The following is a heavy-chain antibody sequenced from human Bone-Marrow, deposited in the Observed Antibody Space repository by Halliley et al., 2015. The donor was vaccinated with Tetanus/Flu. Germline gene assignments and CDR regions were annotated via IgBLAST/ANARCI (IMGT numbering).Heavy chain of an antibody. D-gene: IGHD3-10*01. CDR3: AKGVFDV. Sequence: PGKGVGWVSGVSGGATNRYYAPSVKGRFTISRDNSKDTLYLEMNSLRAEDTAIYYCAKGVFDVWGQGTVVTVSS. V-gene: IGHV3-23*01. CDR2: VSGGATNR. J-gene: IGHJ3*01.